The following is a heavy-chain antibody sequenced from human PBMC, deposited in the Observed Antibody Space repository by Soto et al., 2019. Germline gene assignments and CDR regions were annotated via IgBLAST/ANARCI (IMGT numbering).Heavy chain of an antibody. Sequence: PGGSLRLSGAVSVFTFDDNAMHWVRQAPEKGLEWVSGINWKSDIGYADSVKGRFTISRDNAENSLYLQMNSLRAEDTALYYCAISQDRGGRTTFIYWGQGTQVTVSS. CDR3: AISQDRGGRTTFIY. CDR2: INWKSDI. J-gene: IGHJ4*02. D-gene: IGHD3-16*01. V-gene: IGHV3-9*01. CDR1: VFTFDDNA.